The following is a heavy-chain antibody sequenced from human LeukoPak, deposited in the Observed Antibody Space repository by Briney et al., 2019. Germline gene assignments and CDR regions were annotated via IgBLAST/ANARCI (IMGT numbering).Heavy chain of an antibody. V-gene: IGHV3-30*03. CDR1: GFTFSSYG. CDR2: ISYDGSNK. J-gene: IGHJ1*01. Sequence: PGRSLRLSCAASGFTFSSYGMHWVRQAPGKGLEWVAVISYDGSNKYYADSVKGRFTISRDNSKNTLYLQMNSLRAEDTAVYYCARVGVAWDIVVVPAAGYFQHWGQGTLVTVSS. CDR3: ARVGVAWDIVVVPAAGYFQH. D-gene: IGHD2-2*01.